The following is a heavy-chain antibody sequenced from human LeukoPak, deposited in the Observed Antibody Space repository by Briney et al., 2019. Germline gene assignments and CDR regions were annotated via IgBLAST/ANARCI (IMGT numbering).Heavy chain of an antibody. J-gene: IGHJ4*02. V-gene: IGHV3-21*01. D-gene: IGHD1-1*01. CDR1: GFTFSSYS. CDR3: ATGTTSGSYYFAY. Sequence: PGGSLRLSCAASGFTFSSYSMNWVRQAPGKGLEWVSSITSGSSYIYYTDSVKGRFTISRDNAKNSLYLQMNSLRAEDTAVYYCATGTTSGSYYFAYWGQGPLVTVSS. CDR2: ITSGSSYI.